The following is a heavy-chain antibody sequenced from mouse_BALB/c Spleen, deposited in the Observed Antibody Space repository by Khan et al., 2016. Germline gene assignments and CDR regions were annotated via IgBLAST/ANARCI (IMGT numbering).Heavy chain of an antibody. CDR2: FNPSSGYT. CDR3: ARIPPDTLGY. V-gene: IGHV1-7*01. Sequence: QVQLKQSGAELAKPGASVKMSCKTSGYTFNIYWMHWVKQRPGQDLEWIGYFNPSSGYTEYNQKFKDKATLTGDKSSSTFYMQLSSLTSEDSAVYYCARIPPDTLGYWGQGTSVIVSS. J-gene: IGHJ4*01. CDR1: GYTFNIYW.